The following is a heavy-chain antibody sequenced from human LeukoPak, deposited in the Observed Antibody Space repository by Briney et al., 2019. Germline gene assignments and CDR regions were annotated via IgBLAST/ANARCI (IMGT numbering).Heavy chain of an antibody. CDR2: IIPIFGTA. J-gene: IGHJ4*02. D-gene: IGHD3-22*01. CDR1: GGTFSSYA. CDR3: AAGYYDSSGYYLGSPPNPFDY. V-gene: IGHV1-69*13. Sequence: SVKVSCKASGGTFSSYAISWVRQAPGQGLEWMGGIIPIFGTANYAQKFQGRVTITADESTSTAYMELSSLRSEDTAVYYCAAGYYDSSGYYLGSPPNPFDYWGQGTLVTVSS.